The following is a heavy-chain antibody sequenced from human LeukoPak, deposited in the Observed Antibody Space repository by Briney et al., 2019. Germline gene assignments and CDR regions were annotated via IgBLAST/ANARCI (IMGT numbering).Heavy chain of an antibody. J-gene: IGHJ6*02. CDR2: THGNGGDT. CDR1: GFTFNNYA. Sequence: GGSLRLSCSASGFTFNNYAMYWVRQAPGKELEQVSLTHGNGGDTSYADSVKGRFTTSRDYSKNTLYLQLSSLRVEDTAVYYCVRDNYGMDVWGQGTTVTVSS. CDR3: VRDNYGMDV. V-gene: IGHV3-64D*06. D-gene: IGHD2-15*01.